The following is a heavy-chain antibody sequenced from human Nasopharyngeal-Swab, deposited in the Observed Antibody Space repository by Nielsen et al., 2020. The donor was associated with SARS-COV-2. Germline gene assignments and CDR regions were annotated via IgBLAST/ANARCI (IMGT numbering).Heavy chain of an antibody. V-gene: IGHV1-18*04. CDR1: GYTFTSYG. D-gene: IGHD3-3*01. J-gene: IGHJ6*03. Sequence: ASVKVSCKASGYTFTSYGISWVRQAPGQGLEGMGWISAYNGNTNYAQKLQGRVTMTTDTSTSTAYMELRSLRSDDTAVYYCARVQEYYDFWSGHLYYYYMDVWGKGTTVTVSS. CDR3: ARVQEYYDFWSGHLYYYYMDV. CDR2: ISAYNGNT.